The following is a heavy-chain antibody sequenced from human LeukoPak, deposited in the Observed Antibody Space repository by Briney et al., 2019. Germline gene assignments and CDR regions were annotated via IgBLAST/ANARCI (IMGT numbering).Heavy chain of an antibody. V-gene: IGHV5-51*01. CDR3: ARLPDSGSYFRGVEYYMDV. CDR2: IYPGDSDT. D-gene: IGHD1-26*01. Sequence: GESLETSLQGSGSYFTNYWVGWVRQLPGKGLEWMGIIYPGDSDTRYSPSFQGQVTISADKSISTAYLQWSSLKASDAAIYYCARLPDSGSYFRGVEYYMDVWGKGTTVTVSS. CDR1: GSYFTNYW. J-gene: IGHJ6*03.